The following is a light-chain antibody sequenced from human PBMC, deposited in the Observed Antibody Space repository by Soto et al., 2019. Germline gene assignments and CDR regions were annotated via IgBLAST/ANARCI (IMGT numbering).Light chain of an antibody. J-gene: IGKJ1*01. CDR1: QSITSW. CDR2: KAS. Sequence: APCALAASVGDRVTINCRASQSITSWLAWYQQKPGKAPKLLIHKASSLESGVPSRFSGSGSGIDFTLTISSLQPDDFASHHCRQYDLHLSTFGQGTKVDIK. V-gene: IGKV1-5*03. CDR3: RQYDLHLST.